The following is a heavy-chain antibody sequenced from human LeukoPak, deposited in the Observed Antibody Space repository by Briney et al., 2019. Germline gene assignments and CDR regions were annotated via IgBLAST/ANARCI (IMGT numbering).Heavy chain of an antibody. D-gene: IGHD3-10*01. Sequence: SETLSLTCTVSGGSLSGYYWSWIRQPPGKGLEWIGYIYYSGSTNYNPSLKSRVTISVDTSKNQFSLKLSSVTAADTAVYYCARDSALSNYFDYWGQGTLVTVSS. CDR2: IYYSGST. J-gene: IGHJ4*02. CDR1: GGSLSGYY. CDR3: ARDSALSNYFDY. V-gene: IGHV4-59*01.